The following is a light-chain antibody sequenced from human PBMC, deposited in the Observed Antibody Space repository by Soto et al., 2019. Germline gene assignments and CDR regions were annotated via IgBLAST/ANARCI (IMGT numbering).Light chain of an antibody. CDR1: QRISTH. CDR3: QQYHDWPIT. V-gene: IGKV3-15*01. Sequence: EIVMSQSPATLSESTGQRATLSCRASQRISTHLAWYQQRPGQAPRLHIFDASTRATVIPVRFTGSGSGTEFTLPNRRLQSEDFAVYYCQQYHDWPITFGQGTRLEI. J-gene: IGKJ5*01. CDR2: DAS.